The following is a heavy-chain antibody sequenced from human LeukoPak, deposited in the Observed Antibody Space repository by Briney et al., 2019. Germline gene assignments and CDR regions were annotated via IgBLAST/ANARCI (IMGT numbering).Heavy chain of an antibody. D-gene: IGHD4-17*01. V-gene: IGHV4-39*01. CDR1: GGSISSYY. Sequence: SETLSLTCTVSGGSISSYYWGWIRQPPGKGLEWIGSIYYSGSPYYNPSLKSRVTISVDTSKNQFSLKVSSVTAADTAVYYCASPYGDYGYFQHWGQGTLVTVSS. CDR3: ASPYGDYGYFQH. J-gene: IGHJ1*01. CDR2: IYYSGSP.